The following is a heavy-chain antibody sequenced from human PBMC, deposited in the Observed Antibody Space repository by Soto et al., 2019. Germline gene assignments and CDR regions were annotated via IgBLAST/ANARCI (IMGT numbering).Heavy chain of an antibody. CDR2: IYYSGST. J-gene: IGHJ4*02. Sequence: SETLSLTCTVSGGSISSYYWSWIRQPPGKGLEWIGYIYYSGSTNYNPSLKSRVTISVDTSKNQFSLKLSSVTAADTAVYYCARDLLPYYCDSSGSITEDYWGQGTLVTVS. CDR1: GGSISSYY. D-gene: IGHD3-22*01. V-gene: IGHV4-59*01. CDR3: ARDLLPYYCDSSGSITEDY.